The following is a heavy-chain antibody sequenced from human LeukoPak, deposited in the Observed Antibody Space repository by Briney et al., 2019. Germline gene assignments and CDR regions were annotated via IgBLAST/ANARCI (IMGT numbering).Heavy chain of an antibody. CDR1: GFTFDDYA. Sequence: HPGGSLRLSCAASGFTFDDYAMHWVRQAPGRGLEWVSGISWNSGTIGYADSVKGRFTISRDNAKNSLYLQMNSLRAEDTALYYCVKGAAYHLGDAFDIWGQGTMVTVSS. V-gene: IGHV3-9*01. D-gene: IGHD2-15*01. CDR2: ISWNSGTI. J-gene: IGHJ3*02. CDR3: VKGAAYHLGDAFDI.